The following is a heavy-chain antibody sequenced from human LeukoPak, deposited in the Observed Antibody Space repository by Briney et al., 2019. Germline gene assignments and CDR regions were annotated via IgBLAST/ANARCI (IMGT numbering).Heavy chain of an antibody. CDR3: ASSLPIGYCSGGSCYLAWFDP. Sequence: PSETLSLTCTVSGGSISNYYWSWIRQPPGKGLEWTGYIYYTGSTYYNPSLKSRVTISVDTSKNQFSLKLSSVTAADTAVYYCASSLPIGYCSGGSCYLAWFDPWGQGTLVTVSS. J-gene: IGHJ5*02. V-gene: IGHV4-59*08. CDR2: IYYTGST. CDR1: GGSISNYY. D-gene: IGHD2-15*01.